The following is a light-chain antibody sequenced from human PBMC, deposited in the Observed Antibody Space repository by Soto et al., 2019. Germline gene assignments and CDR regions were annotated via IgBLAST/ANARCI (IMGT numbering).Light chain of an antibody. V-gene: IGKV3-20*01. Sequence: EIVLTQSPGTLSLSPGERATLSYRASQTFSSSYLAWYQQKPGQTPRLLIYSASTRATGIPDRFSGSGSGTDFTLTISRLEPEDFAVYYCHQYDTAPRTFGQGTKVEVK. CDR2: SAS. CDR1: QTFSSSY. J-gene: IGKJ1*01. CDR3: HQYDTAPRT.